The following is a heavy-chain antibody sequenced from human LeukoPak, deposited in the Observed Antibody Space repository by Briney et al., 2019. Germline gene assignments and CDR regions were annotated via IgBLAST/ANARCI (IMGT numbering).Heavy chain of an antibody. CDR1: GFTFSSYG. CDR3: AKGIIEVVVPAAISY. V-gene: IGHV3-30*02. J-gene: IGHJ4*02. Sequence: GGSLRLSCAASGFTFSSYGMHWVRQAPGKGLEWVAFIRYDGSNKYDADSVKGRFTISRDNSKNTLYLQMNSLRAEDTAVYYCAKGIIEVVVPAAISYRGQGTLVTVSS. CDR2: IRYDGSNK. D-gene: IGHD2-2*02.